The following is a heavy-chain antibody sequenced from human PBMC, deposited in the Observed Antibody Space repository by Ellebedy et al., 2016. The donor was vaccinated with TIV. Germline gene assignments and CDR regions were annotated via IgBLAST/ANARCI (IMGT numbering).Heavy chain of an antibody. D-gene: IGHD3-3*01. CDR1: GFTFSSYW. CDR3: ASPTDFWSGYYGY. Sequence: GGSLRLSXAASGFTFSSYWMHWVRQAPGKGLVWVSRINSDGSSTSYADSVKGRFTISRDNAKNTLYLQMNSLRAEDTAVYYCASPTDFWSGYYGYWGQGTLVTVSS. V-gene: IGHV3-74*01. J-gene: IGHJ4*02. CDR2: INSDGSST.